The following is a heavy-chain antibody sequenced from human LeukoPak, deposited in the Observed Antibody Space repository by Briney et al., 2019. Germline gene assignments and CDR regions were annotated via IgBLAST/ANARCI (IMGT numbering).Heavy chain of an antibody. Sequence: SETLSLTCTVSGGSISSYYWSWIRQPPGKGLEWIGYIYYSGSTNYNPSLKSRVTISVDTSKNQFSLKLSSVTAADTAVYYCARQERFLEWLYPNWFDPWGQGTLVTVSS. CDR3: ARQERFLEWLYPNWFDP. CDR2: IYYSGST. D-gene: IGHD3-3*01. V-gene: IGHV4-59*01. J-gene: IGHJ5*02. CDR1: GGSISSYY.